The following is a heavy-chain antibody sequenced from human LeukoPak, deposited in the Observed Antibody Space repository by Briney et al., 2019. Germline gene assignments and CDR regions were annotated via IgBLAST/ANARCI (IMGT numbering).Heavy chain of an antibody. Sequence: GGSLRLSCAASGFTFDDYAMHWVRQAPGKGLEWVSGISWNSGSIDYADSVKGRFTISRDNAKNSLYLQMNSLRAEDMALYYCARDLYHDSSGYSDYWGQGTLVTVSS. J-gene: IGHJ4*02. CDR2: ISWNSGSI. CDR1: GFTFDDYA. D-gene: IGHD3-22*01. V-gene: IGHV3-9*03. CDR3: ARDLYHDSSGYSDY.